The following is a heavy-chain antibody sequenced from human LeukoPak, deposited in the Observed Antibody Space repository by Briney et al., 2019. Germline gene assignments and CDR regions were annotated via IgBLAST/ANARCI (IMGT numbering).Heavy chain of an antibody. J-gene: IGHJ4*02. CDR2: IIPIFGTA. D-gene: IGHD6-19*01. Sequence: ASVKVSCKACGGTFSSYAISWVRQAPGQRLEWMGGIIPIFGTANYAQKFQGRVTITTDESTSTAYMELSSLRSEDTAVYYCARPRGRAVDDQYFDYWGQGTLVTVSS. CDR1: GGTFSSYA. CDR3: ARPRGRAVDDQYFDY. V-gene: IGHV1-69*05.